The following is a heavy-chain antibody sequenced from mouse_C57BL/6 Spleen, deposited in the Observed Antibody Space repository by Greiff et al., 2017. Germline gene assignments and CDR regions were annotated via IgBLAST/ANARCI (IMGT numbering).Heavy chain of an antibody. Sequence: EVKLMESGGGLVKPGGSLKLSCAASGFTFSDYGMHWVRQAPEKGLEWVAYISSGSSTLYYADTVKGRFTISRDNAKNTLFLHMTSLRSEDTAMYYCARLYYYGSSYEYYFDYWGQGTTLTVSS. V-gene: IGHV5-17*01. CDR1: GFTFSDYG. J-gene: IGHJ2*01. CDR3: ARLYYYGSSYEYYFDY. D-gene: IGHD1-1*01. CDR2: ISSGSSTL.